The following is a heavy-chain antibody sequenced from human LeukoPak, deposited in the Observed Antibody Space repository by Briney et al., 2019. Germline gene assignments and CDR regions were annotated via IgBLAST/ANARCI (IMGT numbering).Heavy chain of an antibody. D-gene: IGHD3-16*01. CDR2: INHSGST. J-gene: IGHJ6*02. V-gene: IGHV4-34*01. CDR3: ARVGDDSTARALRKSNYYYYYGMDV. CDR1: GFTFSSYA. Sequence: PGGSLRLSCAASGFTFSSYAMSWVRQAPGKGLEWIGEINHSGSTNYNPSLKSRVTISVDTSKNQFSLKLSSVTAADTAVYYCARVGDDSTARALRKSNYYYYYGMDVWGQGTTVTVSS.